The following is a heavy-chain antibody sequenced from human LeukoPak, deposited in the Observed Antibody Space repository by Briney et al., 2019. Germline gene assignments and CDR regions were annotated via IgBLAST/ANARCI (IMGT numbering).Heavy chain of an antibody. J-gene: IGHJ3*02. D-gene: IGHD2-2*01. CDR1: GGSISSYY. CDR2: IYYSGST. CDR3: ASAYCSSTSCYFHAFDI. Sequence: SETLSLTCTVSGGSISSYYWSWIRQPPGKGLEWIGYIYYSGSTNYNPSLKSRVTISVDTSKNQFSLKLSSVTAADTAVYYCASAYCSSTSCYFHAFDIWGQGTMVTVSS. V-gene: IGHV4-59*01.